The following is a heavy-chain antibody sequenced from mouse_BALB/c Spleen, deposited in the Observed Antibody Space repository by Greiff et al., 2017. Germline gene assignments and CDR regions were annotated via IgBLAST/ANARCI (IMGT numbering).Heavy chain of an antibody. CDR1: GFNIKDTY. V-gene: IGHV14-3*02. D-gene: IGHD1-1*01. J-gene: IGHJ4*01. CDR2: IDPANGNT. Sequence: EVQLQQSGAELVKPGASVKLSCTASGFNIKDTYMHWVKQRPEQGLEWIGRIDPANGNTKYDPKFQGKATITADTSSNTAYLQLSSLTSEDTAVYYGARAGDYGRGAMDDWGQGTSVTVSS. CDR3: ARAGDYGRGAMDD.